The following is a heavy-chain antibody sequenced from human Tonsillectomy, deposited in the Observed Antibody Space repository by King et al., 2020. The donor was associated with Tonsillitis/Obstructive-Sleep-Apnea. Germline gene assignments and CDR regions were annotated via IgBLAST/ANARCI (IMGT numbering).Heavy chain of an antibody. J-gene: IGHJ4*02. CDR3: ARLYRYCSSTSCANDFDY. CDR2: IDPSDSYT. V-gene: IGHV5-10-1*01. Sequence: QLVQSGAEVKKPGESLRISCKGSGYSFTSYWISWVRQMPGKGLEWMGRIDPSDSYTNYSPSFQGHVTISADKSISTAYLQWSSLKASDTAMYYCARLYRYCSSTSCANDFDYWGQGTLVTVSS. CDR1: GYSFTSYW. D-gene: IGHD2-2*01.